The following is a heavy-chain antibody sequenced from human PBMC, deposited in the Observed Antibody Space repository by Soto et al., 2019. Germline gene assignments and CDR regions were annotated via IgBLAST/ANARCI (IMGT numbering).Heavy chain of an antibody. CDR3: GTHSRSRPLY. D-gene: IGHD3-22*01. CDR1: GFTFSSYW. V-gene: IGHV3-7*01. CDR2: IKEDGSEK. Sequence: EVQVVESGGGLVQPGGSLRLSCAASGFTFSSYWMSWVRQAPGKGLEWVANIKEDGSEKSYVDSVKGRFTISRDNAKNSLFLKMTCLRVEDTAVYYCGTHSRSRPLYWGKGTLVTVSS. J-gene: IGHJ1*01.